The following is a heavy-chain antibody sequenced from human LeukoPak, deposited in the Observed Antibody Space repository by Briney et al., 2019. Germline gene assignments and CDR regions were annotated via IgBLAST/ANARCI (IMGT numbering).Heavy chain of an antibody. CDR2: ISSSSSTI. D-gene: IGHD4-17*01. Sequence: GGSLRLSCAASGFTFSSYEMNWVRQAPGKGLEWVSYISSSSSTIYYADSVKGRFTISRDNAKNSLYLQMDSLRAEDTAVYYCARDLNYGDYNNWFDPWGQGTLVTVSS. J-gene: IGHJ5*02. V-gene: IGHV3-48*01. CDR1: GFTFSSYE. CDR3: ARDLNYGDYNNWFDP.